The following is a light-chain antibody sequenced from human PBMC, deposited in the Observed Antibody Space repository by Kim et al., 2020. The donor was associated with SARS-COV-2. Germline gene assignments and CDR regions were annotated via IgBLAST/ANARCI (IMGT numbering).Light chain of an antibody. CDR1: RIVSSSY. CDR3: QHYGSSPPVIT. CDR2: AAS. J-gene: IGKJ5*01. Sequence: GERAAHSGRASRIVSSSYLAGNQQKVGQAPRLLIYAASSRATGIPDRFSGSGYGTDFTITISRLEPEDFAVYYCQHYGSSPPVITFGQGTRLEIK. V-gene: IGKV3-20*01.